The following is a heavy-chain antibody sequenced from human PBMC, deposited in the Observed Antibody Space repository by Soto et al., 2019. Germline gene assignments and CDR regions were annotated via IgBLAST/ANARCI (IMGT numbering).Heavy chain of an antibody. CDR3: AHRRGSGYDY. D-gene: IGHD2-15*01. CDR2: IYWDDDK. Sequence: QITLKESGPTLVKPTQTLTLTCTFSGFSLSTSGVGVGWIRQPPGKALEWLTLIYWDDDKRYSPSLKSRLSINKVNSKNQGVHTMTNMDPVDTAAYYVAHRRGSGYDYWGQGTLVTVSS. J-gene: IGHJ4*02. CDR1: GFSLSTSGVG. V-gene: IGHV2-5*02.